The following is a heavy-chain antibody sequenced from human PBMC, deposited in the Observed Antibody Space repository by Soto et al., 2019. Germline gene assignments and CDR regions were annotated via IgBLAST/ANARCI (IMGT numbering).Heavy chain of an antibody. V-gene: IGHV1-69*01. CDR1: GGTFSSYA. J-gene: IGHJ6*02. D-gene: IGHD5-12*01. CDR3: AREDRYSGYERSPYYGMDV. CDR2: IIPIFGTA. Sequence: QVQLVQSGAAVKKPGSSVKVSCKASGGTFSSYAISWVRQAPGQGLEWMGGIIPIFGTANYAQKFQGRVTITADESTSTAYMELSSLRSEDTAVYYCAREDRYSGYERSPYYGMDVWGQGTTVTVSS.